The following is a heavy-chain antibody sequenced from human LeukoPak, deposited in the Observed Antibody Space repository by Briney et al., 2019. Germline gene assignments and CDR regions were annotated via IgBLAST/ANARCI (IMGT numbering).Heavy chain of an antibody. J-gene: IGHJ4*02. D-gene: IGHD3-22*01. CDR2: ISSDGGST. V-gene: IGHV3-64D*06. CDR3: VKDGRTTTMMVVVITPYFDY. Sequence: QGGGSLRLSCSASGFSFSSYAMHWVRQAPGEGLEYVSAISSDGGSTYYADSVKGTFTISRDNSKNTLYLQMSRLRAEDTAVYYCVKDGRTTTMMVVVITPYFDYWGQGTLVTVSS. CDR1: GFSFSSYA.